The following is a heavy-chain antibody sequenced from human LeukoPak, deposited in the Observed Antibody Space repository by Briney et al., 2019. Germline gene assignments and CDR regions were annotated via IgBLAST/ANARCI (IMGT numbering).Heavy chain of an antibody. D-gene: IGHD3-22*01. CDR2: ISYDGSNK. CDR1: GFTFSSYA. J-gene: IGHJ4*02. Sequence: GRSLRLSCAASGFTFSSYAMHWVRQAPGKGLEWVAVISYDGSNKYYVDSVKGRFTISRDNSKNTLYLQMNSLRAEDTAVYYCASPYPKYYDSSGLDYWGQGTLVTVSS. V-gene: IGHV3-30*04. CDR3: ASPYPKYYDSSGLDY.